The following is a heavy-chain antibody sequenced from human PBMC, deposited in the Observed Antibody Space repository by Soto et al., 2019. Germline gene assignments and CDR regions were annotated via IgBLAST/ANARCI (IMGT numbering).Heavy chain of an antibody. J-gene: IGHJ6*02. CDR3: ARDPSGDVVVPAAMGGYGMDV. D-gene: IGHD2-2*01. CDR2: IHYSGST. CDR1: GGSISSGDYY. V-gene: IGHV4-30-4*01. Sequence: SETLSLTCTVSGGSISSGDYYWSWIRQPPGKGLEWIGYIHYSGSTYYNPSLKSRVTISVDTSKNQFSLKLSSVTAADTAVYYCARDPSGDVVVPAAMGGYGMDVWGQGTTVTVSS.